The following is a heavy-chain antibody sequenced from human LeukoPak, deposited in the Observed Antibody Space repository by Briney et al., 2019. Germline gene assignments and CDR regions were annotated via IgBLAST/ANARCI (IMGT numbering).Heavy chain of an antibody. Sequence: GGSLRPSCAASGFTFSSYSMNWVRQAPGKGLEWVSSISSSSSYIYYADSVKGRFTISRDNSKNTLYLQMNNLRAEDTAVYYCAKDIHGDYGGIDYWGQGTLVTVSS. J-gene: IGHJ4*02. CDR1: GFTFSSYS. V-gene: IGHV3-21*04. D-gene: IGHD4-17*01. CDR2: ISSSSSYI. CDR3: AKDIHGDYGGIDY.